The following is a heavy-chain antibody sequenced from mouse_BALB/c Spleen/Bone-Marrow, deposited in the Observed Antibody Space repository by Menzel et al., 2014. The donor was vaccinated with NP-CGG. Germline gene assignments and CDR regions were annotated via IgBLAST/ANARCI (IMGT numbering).Heavy chain of an antibody. CDR3: TRDMGLLRFDY. J-gene: IGHJ2*01. CDR2: IRNKPNGYTT. Sequence: EVMLVESGGGLVQPGGSLRLSCATSGFTFTDYYMSWVRQPPGKALEWLGFIRNKPNGYTTEYSASVKGRFTISRDNSQSILYLQVSTLRVEDSATYYCTRDMGLLRFDYWGQGTTLTVSS. V-gene: IGHV7-3*02. D-gene: IGHD1-1*01. CDR1: GFTFTDYY.